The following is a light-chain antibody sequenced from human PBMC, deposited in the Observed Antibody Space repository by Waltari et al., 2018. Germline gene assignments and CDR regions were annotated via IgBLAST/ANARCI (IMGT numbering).Light chain of an antibody. CDR1: DSNIGSNT. V-gene: IGLV1-44*01. Sequence: QSVLTQPPSVSATPGQRVTISCSGGDSNIGSNTVNWYQQLPGTAPNLLVFGVNERPSGVPHRFSGSKSGTSASLAISGLQSEDEADYYCASWDDSLNDWVFGGGTKLTVL. J-gene: IGLJ3*02. CDR2: GVN. CDR3: ASWDDSLNDWV.